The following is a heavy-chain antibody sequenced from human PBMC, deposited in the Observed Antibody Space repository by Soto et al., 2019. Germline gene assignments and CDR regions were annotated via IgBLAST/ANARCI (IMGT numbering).Heavy chain of an antibody. CDR1: GFTFSSYG. D-gene: IGHD3-22*01. CDR2: ISYDGSNK. J-gene: IGHJ4*02. V-gene: IGHV3-30*18. CDR3: AKDGTVIVLVSHFDY. Sequence: GGSLRLSCAASGFTFSSYGMHWVRQAPGKGLEWVAVISYDGSNKYYADSVKGRFTISRDNSKNTLYLQMNSLRAEDTAVYYCAKDGTVIVLVSHFDYWGQGTLVTVSS.